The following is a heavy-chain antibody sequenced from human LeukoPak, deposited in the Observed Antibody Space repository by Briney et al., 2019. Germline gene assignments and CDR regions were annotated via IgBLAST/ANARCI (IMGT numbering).Heavy chain of an antibody. J-gene: IGHJ6*03. CDR2: IYTSGST. D-gene: IGHD1-26*01. V-gene: IGHV4-4*09. CDR3: ARRAWELRGYYYYYYMDV. CDR1: GGSISSYY. Sequence: SETLSLTCTVSGGSISSYYWSWIRQPPGKGLEWIGYIYTSGSTNCNPSLKSRVTISVDTSKNQFSLKLSSVTAADTAVYYCARRAWELRGYYYYYYMDVWGKGTTVTVSS.